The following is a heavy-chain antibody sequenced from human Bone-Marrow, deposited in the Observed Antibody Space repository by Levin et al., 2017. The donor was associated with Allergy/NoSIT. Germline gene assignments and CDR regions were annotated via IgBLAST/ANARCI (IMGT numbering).Heavy chain of an antibody. D-gene: IGHD5-18*01. V-gene: IGHV3-74*01. Sequence: GGSLRLSCVASEFTFENYWMHWVRQAPGKGLVCVSRIKGDGSSASYADSVKGRFTISRDNAKNTLYLQMDSLRVEDTAVYYCAKEAGYNYVYDYWGQGTLVTVSS. CDR3: AKEAGYNYVYDY. J-gene: IGHJ4*02. CDR1: EFTFENYW. CDR2: IKGDGSSA.